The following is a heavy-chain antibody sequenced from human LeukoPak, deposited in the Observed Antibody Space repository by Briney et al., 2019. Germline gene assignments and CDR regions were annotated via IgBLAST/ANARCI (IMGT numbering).Heavy chain of an antibody. CDR2: ISYDGSNK. CDR1: GFTFSSYA. V-gene: IGHV3-30-3*01. D-gene: IGHD3-3*01. CDR3: ARESSAFWSGYSDAFDI. Sequence: GGSLRLSCAASGFTFSSYAMHWVRQAPGKGLEWVAVISYDGSNKYYADSVKGRFTISRDNSKNTLYLQMNTLRAEDTGVYYCARESSAFWSGYSDAFDIWGQGTMVTVSS. J-gene: IGHJ3*02.